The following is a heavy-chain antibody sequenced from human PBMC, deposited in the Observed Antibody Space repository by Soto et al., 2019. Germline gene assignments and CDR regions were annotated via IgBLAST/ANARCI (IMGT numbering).Heavy chain of an antibody. CDR1: GGSISSGDYY. J-gene: IGHJ6*02. Sequence: TSETLSLTCTVSGGSISSGDYYWSWIRQPPGKGLEWIGYIYYSGSTYYNPSLKSRVTISVDTSKNQFSLKLSSVTAADTAVYYCARDRVTMVRGVIVYYYYGMDVWGQGTTVTVSS. CDR2: IYYSGST. CDR3: ARDRVTMVRGVIVYYYYGMDV. V-gene: IGHV4-30-4*01. D-gene: IGHD3-10*01.